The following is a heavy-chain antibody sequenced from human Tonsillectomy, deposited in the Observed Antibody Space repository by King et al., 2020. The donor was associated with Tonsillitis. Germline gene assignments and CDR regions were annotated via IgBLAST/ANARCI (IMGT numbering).Heavy chain of an antibody. J-gene: IGHJ3*02. V-gene: IGHV1-24*01. CDR1: GYTLTELS. CDR3: ATPPIYTVTGRTPAWDPFDI. Sequence: QLVQSGAEVKKPGASVKVSCKVSGYTLTELSMHWVRQAPGKGLEWMGGFDPEDGETIYAQKFQGRVTMTEDTSTDTAYMELSSLRSEDTAVYYCATPPIYTVTGRTPAWDPFDIWGQGTMVTVSS. CDR2: FDPEDGET. D-gene: IGHD4-17*01.